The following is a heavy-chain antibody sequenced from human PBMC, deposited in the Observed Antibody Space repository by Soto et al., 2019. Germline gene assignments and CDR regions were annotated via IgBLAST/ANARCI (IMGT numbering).Heavy chain of an antibody. V-gene: IGHV3-23*01. Sequence: EVQVLESGGGLVQPGGSLRLSCAASGFTFSSYAMTWVRQAPGKGLECVSIISGSGGSTYYADSVKGRFTISRDNAKKTLFLEMNRLGGEETAVFYCGKPRSGGGSFRGPTIDYWGQGTLVTVSS. CDR3: GKPRSGGGSFRGPTIDY. CDR1: GFTFSSYA. J-gene: IGHJ4*02. D-gene: IGHD3-16*02. CDR2: ISGSGGST.